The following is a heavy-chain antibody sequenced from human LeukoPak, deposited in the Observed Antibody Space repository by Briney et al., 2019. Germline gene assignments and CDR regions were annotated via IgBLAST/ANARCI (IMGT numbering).Heavy chain of an antibody. CDR1: GGSISSYY. V-gene: IGHV4-59*08. CDR2: IYYGVSN. J-gene: IGHJ5*02. Sequence: SETLSLTCTVSGGSISSYYWSWIRHPPGNGLEWDGYIYYGVSNNYNPCLKSRVTISLDTSKKQISLKVRSVTAADTAIYYCARLLTDNWFDPWGQGTLVTVSS. CDR3: ARLLTDNWFDP.